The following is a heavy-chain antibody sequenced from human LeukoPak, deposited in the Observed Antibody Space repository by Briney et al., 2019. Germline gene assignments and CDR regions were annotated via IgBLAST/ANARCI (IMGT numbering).Heavy chain of an antibody. CDR2: IYPGDSDT. Sequence: GASLKISCKGSGYRFTSYGIGGVRQVPGKGLEWMGIIYPGDSDTSYSPSFQGQVTISADKSISTPYLQWSSLKASDTAMYYCASHIFRQQLYWGQGTLVTVSS. CDR3: ASHIFRQQLY. D-gene: IGHD6-13*01. J-gene: IGHJ4*02. CDR1: GYRFTSYG. V-gene: IGHV5-51*01.